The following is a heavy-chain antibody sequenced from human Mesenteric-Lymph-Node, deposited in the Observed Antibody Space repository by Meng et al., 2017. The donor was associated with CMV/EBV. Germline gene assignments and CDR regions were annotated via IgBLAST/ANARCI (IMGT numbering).Heavy chain of an antibody. Sequence: FISYAISWVRQAPGQGLEWMGGIIPIFGTANYAQKFQGRVTITADESTSTAYMELSSLRSEDTAVYYCASGKYYYGSGSYSSHWYFDLWGRGTLVTVSS. CDR2: IIPIFGTA. CDR1: FISYA. D-gene: IGHD3-10*01. V-gene: IGHV1-69*01. J-gene: IGHJ2*01. CDR3: ASGKYYYGSGSYSSHWYFDL.